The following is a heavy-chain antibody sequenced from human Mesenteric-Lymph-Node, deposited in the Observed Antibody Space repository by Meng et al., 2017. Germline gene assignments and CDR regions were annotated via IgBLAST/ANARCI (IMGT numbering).Heavy chain of an antibody. J-gene: IGHJ4*02. V-gene: IGHV4-61*02. D-gene: IGHD6-13*01. CDR1: GESISSGNHH. CDR3: ATIYSSSWSGEWYFDY. Sequence: SETLSLTCTVSGESISSGNHHWGWIRQPAGKGLEWIACIHTSGTTNYNPSLKSRVTISGDTSKNQFSLKLNSMTAADTAVYYCATIYSSSWSGEWYFDYWGQGTLVTVSS. CDR2: IHTSGTT.